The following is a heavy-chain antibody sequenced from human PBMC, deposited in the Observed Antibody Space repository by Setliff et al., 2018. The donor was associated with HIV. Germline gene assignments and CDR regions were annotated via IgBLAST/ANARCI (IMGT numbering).Heavy chain of an antibody. CDR1: GYSFTSYW. CDR3: AGGDYFFEY. CDR2: IYPGDSET. V-gene: IGHV5-51*01. D-gene: IGHD4-17*01. J-gene: IGHJ4*02. Sequence: RGECLKISCKGSGYSFTSYWIGWVRQMPGKGLEWMGIIYPGDSETKYSPSFQGQVTISADKSITTAYLQWNSLKASDTAMYYCAGGDYFFEYWGQGTLVTVSS.